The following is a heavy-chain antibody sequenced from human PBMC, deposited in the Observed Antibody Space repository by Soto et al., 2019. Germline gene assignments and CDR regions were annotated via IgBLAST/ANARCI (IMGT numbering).Heavy chain of an antibody. CDR2: INTYNGNT. Sequence: QVQLVQSGAEVKKPGASVKVSCKASGYTFTGYGVTWVRQAPGQGLEWMGWINTYNGNTNYAQKLQDRVTVTTDTATNTVYMELRSLGSDDTAVYYCAGSLQGATTNYASNWFDPWGQGTLVTVSS. V-gene: IGHV1-18*01. CDR1: GYTFTGYG. D-gene: IGHD4-4*01. J-gene: IGHJ5*02. CDR3: AGSLQGATTNYASNWFDP.